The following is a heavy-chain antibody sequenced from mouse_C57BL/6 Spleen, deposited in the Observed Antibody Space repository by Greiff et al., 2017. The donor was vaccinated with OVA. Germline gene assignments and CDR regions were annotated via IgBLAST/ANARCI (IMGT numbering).Heavy chain of an antibody. D-gene: IGHD1-2*01. CDR3: ARYYGEGYFDV. J-gene: IGHJ1*03. CDR1: GFTFSDYG. CDR2: ISNLAYSI. V-gene: IGHV5-15*01. Sequence: EVHLVESGGGLVQPGGSLKLSCAASGFTFSDYGMAWVRQAPRKGPEWVAFISNLAYSIYYADTVTGRFTISRENAKNTLYLEMSSLRSEDTAMYYCARYYGEGYFDVWGTGTTVTVSS.